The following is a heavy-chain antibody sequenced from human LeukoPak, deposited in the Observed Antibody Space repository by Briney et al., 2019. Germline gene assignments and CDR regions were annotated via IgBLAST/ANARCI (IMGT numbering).Heavy chain of an antibody. CDR1: GFTFSSYA. CDR2: ISSNGGST. CDR3: AKDRLGGPYFFHY. V-gene: IGHV3-64*04. J-gene: IGHJ4*02. D-gene: IGHD3-16*01. Sequence: GGSLRLSCAASGFTFSSYAMHWVRQAPGKGLEYVSAISSNGGSTYYADSVKGRFTISRDNSKNTLYLQMNSLRAEDTAVYFCAKDRLGGPYFFHYWGQGTLVTVSS.